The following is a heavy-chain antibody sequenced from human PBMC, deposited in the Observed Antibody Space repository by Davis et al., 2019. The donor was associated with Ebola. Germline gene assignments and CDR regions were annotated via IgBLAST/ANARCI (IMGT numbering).Heavy chain of an antibody. J-gene: IGHJ4*02. CDR1: GFILSSFS. CDR2: IHQHGGEK. V-gene: IGHV3-7*01. D-gene: IGHD6-6*01. Sequence: PAGSLSLSCAASGFILSSFSMTWLRQAPGKWLEWVASIHQHGGEKYYVDSVKGRFTISRDNAKNSLYLQMNSLRAEDTGVYYCASSKASRLDNWGQGTLVTVSS. CDR3: ASSKASRLDN.